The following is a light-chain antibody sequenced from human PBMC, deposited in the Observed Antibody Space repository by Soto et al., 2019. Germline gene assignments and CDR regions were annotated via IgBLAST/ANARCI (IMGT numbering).Light chain of an antibody. CDR2: GAS. J-gene: IGKJ2*01. CDR1: QRVSSSY. CDR3: QRYGSSPPFT. Sequence: EIVLTQSPGTLSLSPGERATLSCRASQRVSSSYLAWYQQKPGQAPRLLIYGASSRATGIPDRFSGSGSGTDFTLTISRLEPEDCAVYFCQRYGSSPPFTFGLGTKVEI. V-gene: IGKV3-20*01.